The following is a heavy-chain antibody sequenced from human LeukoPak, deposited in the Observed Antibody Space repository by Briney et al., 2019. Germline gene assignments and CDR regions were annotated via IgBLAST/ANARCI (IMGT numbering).Heavy chain of an antibody. J-gene: IGHJ4*02. CDR1: GYSFSNYW. CDR3: GRWGSGYYADY. CDR2: IYPGDSDT. V-gene: IGHV5-51*01. D-gene: IGHD3-22*01. Sequence: GESLEISCKGSGYSFSNYWIGWVRQMPGEDLEWMGIIYPGDSDTKYSPSFQGQVTISADKSISTAYLQWSSLKASDTAMYCCGRWGSGYYADYWGQGTLVTVSS.